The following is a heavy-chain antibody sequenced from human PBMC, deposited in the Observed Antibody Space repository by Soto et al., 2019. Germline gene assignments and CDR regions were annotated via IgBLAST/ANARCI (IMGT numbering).Heavy chain of an antibody. CDR1: GGKVSRYW. CDR3: PRQHHMPPSNSVTAV. Sequence: RCGGKVSRYWWWWVHQIKGKGLEWMGIIYPSDSDHRYSPSFPGQVTISADKSISTAYLQWSSLKASDTAMYYCPRQHHMPPSNSVTAVRGKRTTV. V-gene: IGHV5-51*07. CDR2: IYPSDSDH. J-gene: IGHJ6*03. D-gene: IGHD1-1*01.